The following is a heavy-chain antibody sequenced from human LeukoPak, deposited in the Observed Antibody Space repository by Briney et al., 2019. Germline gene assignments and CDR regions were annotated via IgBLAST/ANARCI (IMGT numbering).Heavy chain of an antibody. CDR1: GVSISSHF. CDR3: VRGCSSSEFYFDN. J-gene: IGHJ4*02. D-gene: IGHD6-6*01. CDR2: ISYSGLT. V-gene: IGHV4-59*11. Sequence: SETLSLTCAVSGVSISSHFWNWIRQPPGKGLEWIGYISYSGLTNYNSSLKSRIAISADTSKNQFSLKLTSVTTADTAVYYCVRGCSSSEFYFDNWGQGTLVTVSS.